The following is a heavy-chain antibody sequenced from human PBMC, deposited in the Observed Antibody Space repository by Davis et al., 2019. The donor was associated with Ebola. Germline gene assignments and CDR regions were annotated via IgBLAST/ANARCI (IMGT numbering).Heavy chain of an antibody. CDR3: VTENWYRFES. CDR1: GFTFSDHY. J-gene: IGHJ4*02. V-gene: IGHV3-72*01. D-gene: IGHD1/OR15-1a*01. Sequence: GESLKISCAASGFTFSDHYMDWVRQAPGKGLEWVGRTRNKANSYTTEYAASVKGRFTISRDDSKNSLYLQMNSLKTEDTAVYYCVTENWYRFESWGQGTLVTVSS. CDR2: TRNKANSYTT.